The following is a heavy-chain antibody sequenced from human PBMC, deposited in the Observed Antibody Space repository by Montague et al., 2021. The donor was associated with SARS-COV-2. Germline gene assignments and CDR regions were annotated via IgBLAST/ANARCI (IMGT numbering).Heavy chain of an antibody. J-gene: IGHJ4*02. CDR2: INYSGST. D-gene: IGHD3-3*01. CDR1: GGSISSGGYY. V-gene: IGHV4-31*03. Sequence: TLSLTCTVSGGSISSGGYYWSWNRQHPGKGLEWIGYINYSGSTNYNPSLKSRVTISVDTSKNQFSPKLSSVTAADTAVYYCASAGGKKTIFGVGISYFDYWGQGTLVTVSS. CDR3: ASAGGKKTIFGVGISYFDY.